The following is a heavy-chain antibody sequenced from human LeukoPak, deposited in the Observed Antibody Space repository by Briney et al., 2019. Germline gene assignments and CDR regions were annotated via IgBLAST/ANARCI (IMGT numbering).Heavy chain of an antibody. CDR3: ARHIGNPGSVSFGY. CDR2: INPSGGST. D-gene: IGHD4-23*01. CDR1: GYTFTNYF. J-gene: IGHJ4*02. V-gene: IGHV1-46*01. Sequence: ASVKVSCKASGYTFTNYFIHWVRQAPGQGLEWVGIINPSGGSTSYAQKFQGRITMTRDTSTSTVYMELSSLRSEDTAVFYCARHIGNPGSVSFGYWGQGTLVTVSS.